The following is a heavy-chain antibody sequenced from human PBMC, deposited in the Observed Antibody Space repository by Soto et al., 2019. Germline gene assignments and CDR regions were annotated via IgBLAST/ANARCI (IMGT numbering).Heavy chain of an antibody. J-gene: IGHJ4*02. CDR2: IYYSGST. D-gene: IGHD3-10*01. CDR3: AREGYYGSGNHYLDY. Sequence: ASVTLRLPWTVAAGSISSYCGSWIRQHPGKGLEWIGYIYYSGSTNYNPSLKSRVTISVDTSKNQFSLKLSSVTAADTAVYYCAREGYYGSGNHYLDYWGQGPLVTV. CDR1: AGSISSYC. V-gene: IGHV4-59*01.